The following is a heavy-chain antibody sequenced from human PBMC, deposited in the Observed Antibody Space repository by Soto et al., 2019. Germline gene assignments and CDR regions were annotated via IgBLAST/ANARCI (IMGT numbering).Heavy chain of an antibody. CDR1: GGSISSYY. CDR3: AGTDIVVVPAALDY. CDR2: IYYSGST. D-gene: IGHD2-2*01. V-gene: IGHV4-59*01. Sequence: PSETLSLTCTVSGGSISSYYWSWIRQPPGKGLEWIGYIYYSGSTNYNPSLKSRVTISVDTSKNQFSLKLSSVTAADTAVYYCAGTDIVVVPAALDYWGQGTLVTVSS. J-gene: IGHJ4*02.